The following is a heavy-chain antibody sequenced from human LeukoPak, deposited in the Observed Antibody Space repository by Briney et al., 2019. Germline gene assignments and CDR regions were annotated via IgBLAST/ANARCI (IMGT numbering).Heavy chain of an antibody. CDR1: GVSIRGYF. Sequence: SETLSLTCTVSGVSIRGYFWSWIRQPPGKGLEWIGYIFYSGSTYYNPSLMSRVTISVDMSTNQFSLELTSVTAADTAVYYCARHDYGGNSAWFDPWGQGTLVTVSS. V-gene: IGHV4-59*01. CDR2: IFYSGST. D-gene: IGHD4-23*01. J-gene: IGHJ5*02. CDR3: ARHDYGGNSAWFDP.